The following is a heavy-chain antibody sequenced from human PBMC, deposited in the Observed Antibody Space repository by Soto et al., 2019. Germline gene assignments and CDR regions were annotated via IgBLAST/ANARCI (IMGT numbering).Heavy chain of an antibody. D-gene: IGHD7-27*01. Sequence: ASVKVSCKASGYTFTSYGISWVRQALGQGLEWMGWISAYNGNTNYAQKLQGRVTMTTDTSTSTAYMELRSLRSDDTAVYYCARSMGAGCGANWGSGWFDPWGQGTLVTVSS. J-gene: IGHJ5*02. CDR1: GYTFTSYG. CDR2: ISAYNGNT. CDR3: ARSMGAGCGANWGSGWFDP. V-gene: IGHV1-18*01.